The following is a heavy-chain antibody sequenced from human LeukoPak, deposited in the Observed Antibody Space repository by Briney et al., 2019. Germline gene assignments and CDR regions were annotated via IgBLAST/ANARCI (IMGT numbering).Heavy chain of an antibody. Sequence: SETLSLTCAVSGYSISSGSYWGWIRQPPGKGLEWIGSIYHSGSTYYNPSLKSRVTMSVDTSKNQFSLKLSSVTAADTAVYYCARYFVTTRYFDYWGQGTLVTVSS. D-gene: IGHD4-17*01. J-gene: IGHJ4*02. CDR2: IYHSGST. V-gene: IGHV4-38-2*01. CDR1: GYSISSGSY. CDR3: ARYFVTTRYFDY.